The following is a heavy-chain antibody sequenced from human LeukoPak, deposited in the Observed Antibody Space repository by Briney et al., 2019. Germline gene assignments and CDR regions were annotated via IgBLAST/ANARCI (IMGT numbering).Heavy chain of an antibody. CDR1: GGTFSSYA. CDR2: IIPIFGTA. V-gene: IGHV1-69*05. J-gene: IGHJ4*02. CDR3: ARVAGRYSGSYFDY. D-gene: IGHD1-26*01. Sequence: SVKVSCKASGGTFSSYAISWVRQAPGQGLEWMGGIIPIFGTANYAQKFQGRVTITTDESTSTAYMELRSLRSDDTAVYYCARVAGRYSGSYFDYWGQGTLVTVSS.